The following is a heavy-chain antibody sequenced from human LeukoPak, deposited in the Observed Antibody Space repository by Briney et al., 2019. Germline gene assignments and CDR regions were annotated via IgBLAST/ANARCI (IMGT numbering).Heavy chain of an antibody. Sequence: GASVKVSCKASGYTFTGYYMHWVRQAPGQGLEWMGRINPNRGGTNYAQKFQGRVTMTRDTSISTAYMELSRLRSDDTAVYYCARGGSRGYSYVPLDYWGQGTLVTVSS. D-gene: IGHD5-18*01. CDR3: ARGGSRGYSYVPLDY. CDR1: GYTFTGYY. CDR2: INPNRGGT. V-gene: IGHV1-2*06. J-gene: IGHJ4*02.